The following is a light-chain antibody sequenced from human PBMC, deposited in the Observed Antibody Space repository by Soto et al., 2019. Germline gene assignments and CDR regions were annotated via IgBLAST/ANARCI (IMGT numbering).Light chain of an antibody. Sequence: QSALTQPPSVSGSPGQSVAISCTGTSSDVGSSNGVSWYQQPPGTAPKLMIYDVSNRPSGVPDRFSGSKSGNTASLTISELQAEDEADYYCSSYTTSSTYVFGTGTKLTVL. V-gene: IGLV2-18*02. CDR1: SSDVGSSNG. CDR2: DVS. CDR3: SSYTTSSTYV. J-gene: IGLJ1*01.